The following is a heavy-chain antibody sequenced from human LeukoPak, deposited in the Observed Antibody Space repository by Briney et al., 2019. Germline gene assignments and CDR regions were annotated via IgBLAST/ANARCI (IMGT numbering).Heavy chain of an antibody. CDR2: ISSSSSYI. D-gene: IGHD6-19*01. V-gene: IGHV3-21*01. CDR3: ARASVAGTYFDY. CDR1: GFTFSSYS. Sequence: KPGGSLRLSCAASGFTFSSYSMNWVRQAPGKGLEWVSSISSSSSYIYYADSVKGRFTISRDNAKNSLYLQTNSLRAEDTAVYYCARASVAGTYFDYWGQGTLVTVSS. J-gene: IGHJ4*02.